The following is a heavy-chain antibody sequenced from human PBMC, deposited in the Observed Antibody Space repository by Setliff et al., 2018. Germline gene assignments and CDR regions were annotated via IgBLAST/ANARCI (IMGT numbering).Heavy chain of an antibody. CDR2: IYYSGTT. CDR1: GASITSYY. V-gene: IGHV4-39*01. J-gene: IGHJ4*02. CDR3: ARSLGSGSYYNSRPFYSDY. D-gene: IGHD3-10*01. Sequence: NPSETLSLTCSVSGASITSYYWGWIRQPPGKGLEWIGTIYYSGTTYYNPSLKSRVTISIDTSKNQFSLKLTSVTAADTAVYYCARSLGSGSYYNSRPFYSDYWGQGTLVTVSS.